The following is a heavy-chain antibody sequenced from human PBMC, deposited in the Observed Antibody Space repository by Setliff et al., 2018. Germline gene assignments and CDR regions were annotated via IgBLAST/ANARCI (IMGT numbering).Heavy chain of an antibody. CDR3: ARPSPWSGEFSNWFDP. CDR2: ITISSSTI. V-gene: IGHV3-48*01. Sequence: PGGSLRLSCAASGFAFSTYRMNWVRQAPGKGLEWVSYITISSSTIDYADAVKGRFTISSDDANNSVYLQMNSLRAEETAVYYCARPSPWSGEFSNWFDPWGQGTLVTVSS. D-gene: IGHD3-10*01. CDR1: GFAFSTYR. J-gene: IGHJ5*02.